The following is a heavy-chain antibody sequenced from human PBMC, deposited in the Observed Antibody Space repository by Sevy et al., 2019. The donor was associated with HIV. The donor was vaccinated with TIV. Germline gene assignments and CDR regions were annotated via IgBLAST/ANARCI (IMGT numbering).Heavy chain of an antibody. J-gene: IGHJ3*02. CDR3: AKDTFSGHDYYDAFDM. CDR2: ISWNSGKI. D-gene: IGHD5-12*01. CDR1: GFTFDDYG. Sequence: GGSLRLSCAASGFTFDDYGMHWVRQAPGKGLEWVSGISWNSGKIAYLDSVKGRFTISRDNAKNSLFLRMNSLRPEDTAFYYCAKDTFSGHDYYDAFDMWGQGTMVTVSS. V-gene: IGHV3-9*01.